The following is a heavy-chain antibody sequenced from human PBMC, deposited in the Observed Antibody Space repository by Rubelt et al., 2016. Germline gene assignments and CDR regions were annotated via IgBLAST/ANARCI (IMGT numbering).Heavy chain of an antibody. CDR3: ARLLRSYWYFDL. V-gene: IGHV4-31*03. CDR2: IYYSGST. Sequence: QVQLQESGPGLVKPSQTLSLTCTVSGGSIRSGGYYWSWIRQHPGKGLEWIGYIYYSGSTYSNPSLKRRVTISVDTSKKQFSLKLSSVTAEDTAVHYCARLLRSYWYFDLWGRGTLVTVSS. CDR1: GGSIRSGGYY. J-gene: IGHJ2*01.